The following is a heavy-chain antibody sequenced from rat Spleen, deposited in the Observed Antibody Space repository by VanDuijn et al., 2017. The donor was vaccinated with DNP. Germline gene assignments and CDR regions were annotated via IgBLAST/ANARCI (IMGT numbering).Heavy chain of an antibody. CDR1: GFSLTSNS. J-gene: IGHJ1*01. Sequence: QVQLKESGPGLVQPSQTLSLTCTVSGFSLTSNSVHWIRQPPGKGLEWVGVIWSGGGTAYNSVLKSRLNITRDTSRSQVFLRMNSLETEDTAVYFCTRSITGNHYWFFDFWAQEPWSPCPQ. CDR3: TRSITGNHYWFFDF. V-gene: IGHV2-1*01. CDR2: IWSGGGT. D-gene: IGHD5-1*01.